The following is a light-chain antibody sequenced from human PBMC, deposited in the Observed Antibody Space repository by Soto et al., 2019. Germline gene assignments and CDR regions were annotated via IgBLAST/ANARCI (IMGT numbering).Light chain of an antibody. CDR3: LQYNNFPPT. CDR2: AVS. CDR1: QAIGSD. Sequence: DVQMTQSPSPLAASIGDRVTISCRASQAIGSDLAWFQHRPGTAPQRLIFAVSSLQSGVPSRFSGSGSGTDFSLTISSLQPEDFATYFCLQYNNFPPTFGQGTKVEIK. J-gene: IGKJ1*01. V-gene: IGKV1-17*01.